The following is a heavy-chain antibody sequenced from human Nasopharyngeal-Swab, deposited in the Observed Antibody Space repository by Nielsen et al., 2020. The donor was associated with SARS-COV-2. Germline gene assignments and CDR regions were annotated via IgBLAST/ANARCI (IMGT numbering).Heavy chain of an antibody. D-gene: IGHD2-2*01. CDR2: ISYDGSNK. Sequence: WIRQTPGKGLEWVAVISYDGSNKYYADSVKGRFTISRDNSKNTLYLQMNSLRAEDTAVYYCAKDGSSTSSGIKIDYWGQGTLVTVSS. CDR3: AKDGSSTSSGIKIDY. V-gene: IGHV3-30-3*02. J-gene: IGHJ4*02.